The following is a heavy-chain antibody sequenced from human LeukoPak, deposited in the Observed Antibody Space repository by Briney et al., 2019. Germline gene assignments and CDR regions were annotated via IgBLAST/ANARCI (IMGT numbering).Heavy chain of an antibody. Sequence: PGGSLRLSCAASGFTFSSYSMNWVRQAPGKGLEWVSSISSSSSYIYYADSVKGRFTISRDNAKHSLYLQMNSLRAEDTAVYYCAREGGMHGGRLTPHYYYYYMDVWGKGTTVTVSS. CDR1: GFTFSSYS. CDR3: AREGGMHGGRLTPHYYYYYMDV. J-gene: IGHJ6*03. D-gene: IGHD4-23*01. V-gene: IGHV3-21*01. CDR2: ISSSSSYI.